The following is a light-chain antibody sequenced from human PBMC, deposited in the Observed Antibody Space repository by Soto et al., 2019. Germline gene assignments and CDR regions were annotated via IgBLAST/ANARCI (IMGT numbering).Light chain of an antibody. CDR3: LQYNGYYRT. J-gene: IGKJ1*01. V-gene: IGKV1-5*01. Sequence: DIQMTQSPSTLSASVGDTVTITCRASQTISGWLAWYQQRPGEAPNLLIFDASTLESGVPSGFSGSGSGTTFTLTISSLQSDDFATYYCLQYNGYYRTFGQGTKVDIK. CDR2: DAS. CDR1: QTISGW.